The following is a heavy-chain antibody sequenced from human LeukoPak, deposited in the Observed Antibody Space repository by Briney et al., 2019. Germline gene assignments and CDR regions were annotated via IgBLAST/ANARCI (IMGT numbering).Heavy chain of an antibody. CDR1: GGSISSSSYY. CDR3: ARHSFPTRITMILRGWFDT. J-gene: IGHJ5*02. D-gene: IGHD3-22*01. V-gene: IGHV4-39*01. CDR2: IYYSGST. Sequence: SETLSLTCTVPGGSISSSSYYWGWIRQPPGKGLEWIGSIYYSGSTYYNPSLKSRVTISVDTSKNQFSLKLSSVTAADTAVYYCARHSFPTRITMILRGWFDTWGQGTLVTVSS.